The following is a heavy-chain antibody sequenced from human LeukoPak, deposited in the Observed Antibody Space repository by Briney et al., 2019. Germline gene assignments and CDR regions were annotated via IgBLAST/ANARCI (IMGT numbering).Heavy chain of an antibody. V-gene: IGHV5-10-1*01. CDR2: IAPSDSNT. CDR3: ERHNADYGDYSDY. CDR1: GYSCTSYW. D-gene: IGHD4-17*01. Sequence: GESLKISCKGSGYSCTSYWIAWVRQMRGKGLEWMGRIAPSDSNTNYSPSVQGYEAISADKSISTAYLQYSSLKASDTAMYDCERHNADYGDYSDYWGQGTLVTVSS. J-gene: IGHJ4*02.